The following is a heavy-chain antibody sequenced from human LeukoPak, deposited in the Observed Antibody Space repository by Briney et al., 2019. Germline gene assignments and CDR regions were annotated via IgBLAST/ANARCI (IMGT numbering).Heavy chain of an antibody. J-gene: IGHJ4*02. CDR2: INPNSGGT. D-gene: IGHD1-26*01. CDR3: ARGVGATFYFDY. V-gene: IGHV1-2*02. Sequence: ASVKVSCKASGYTFTAYYMHWVRQAPGQGLEWMGWINPNSGGTNYAQKFQGRVTMTRDTSINTAYMELSRLRPDDTAVYYCARGVGATFYFDYWGQGTLVTVSS. CDR1: GYTFTAYY.